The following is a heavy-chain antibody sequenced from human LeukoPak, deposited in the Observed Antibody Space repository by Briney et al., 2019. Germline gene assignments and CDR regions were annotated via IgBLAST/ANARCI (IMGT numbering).Heavy chain of an antibody. D-gene: IGHD2-21*01. V-gene: IGHV4-34*01. CDR3: ARGGIAYNY. CDR1: GGSFSGYY. CDR2: INHSGST. J-gene: IGHJ4*02. Sequence: PSETLSLTCAVYGGSFSGYYWSWIRQPPGKGLEWIGEINHSGSTNYNPSLKSRVIISVDTSKNQFSLKLSSVTAADTAVYYCARGGIAYNYWGQGTLVTVSS.